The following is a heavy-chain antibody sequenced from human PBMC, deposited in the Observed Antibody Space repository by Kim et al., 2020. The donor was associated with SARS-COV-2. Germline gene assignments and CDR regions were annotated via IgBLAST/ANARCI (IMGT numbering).Heavy chain of an antibody. D-gene: IGHD3-22*01. J-gene: IGHJ4*02. CDR3: AKDLGTMIVVVRSPFFDY. Sequence: KGRFTISRDNSKNTLYLQMNSLRAEDTAVYYCAKDLGTMIVVVRSPFFDYWGQGTLVTVSS. V-gene: IGHV3-30*02.